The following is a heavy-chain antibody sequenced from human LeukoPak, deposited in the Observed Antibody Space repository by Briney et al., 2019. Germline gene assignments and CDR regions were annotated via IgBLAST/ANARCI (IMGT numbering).Heavy chain of an antibody. CDR2: INPNSGGT. D-gene: IGHD4-17*01. Sequence: ASVKVSCKASGYTFTGYYMHWVRQAPGQGLEWMGWINPNSGGTNYAQKFQGRVTMTRDTSISTAYMELSRLRSDDTAVYYCARDRDYGDYEYYFDYWGQGTLATVSS. CDR1: GYTFTGYY. V-gene: IGHV1-2*02. CDR3: ARDRDYGDYEYYFDY. J-gene: IGHJ4*02.